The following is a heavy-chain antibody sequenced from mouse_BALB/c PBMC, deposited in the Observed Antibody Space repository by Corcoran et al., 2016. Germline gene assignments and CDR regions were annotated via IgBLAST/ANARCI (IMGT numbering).Heavy chain of an antibody. Sequence: VQLQPSGAVLVKRGASDKLSYTASGLNFIDNYMHWVKQRPEQGVGWIGRIDPTNGNTKYDTKLQGKATITADTSSNTAYLQLSSLTSEDTAVYYCARWDRDFDVWGAGTTVTVSS. CDR3: ARWDRDFDV. J-gene: IGHJ1*01. D-gene: IGHD3-3*01. CDR1: GLNFIDNY. V-gene: IGHV14-3*02. CDR2: IDPTNGNT.